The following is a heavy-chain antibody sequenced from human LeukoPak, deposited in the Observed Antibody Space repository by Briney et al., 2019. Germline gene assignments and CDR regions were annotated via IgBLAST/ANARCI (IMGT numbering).Heavy chain of an antibody. CDR3: ARLTSSWYQDWYFDL. CDR1: GGSISNSSYY. D-gene: IGHD6-13*01. CDR2: IYYSGST. J-gene: IGHJ2*01. V-gene: IGHV4-39*07. Sequence: PSETLSLTCTVSGGSISNSSYYWGWIRQPPGKGLDWIGNIYYSGSTYYNPSLKSRVTISVDTSKNQFSLKLSSVTAADTAVYYCARLTSSWYQDWYFDLWGRGTLVTVSS.